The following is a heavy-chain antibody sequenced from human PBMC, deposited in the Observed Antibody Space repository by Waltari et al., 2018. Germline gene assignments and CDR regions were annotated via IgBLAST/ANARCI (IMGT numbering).Heavy chain of an antibody. Sequence: QVQLQESGPGLVKPSETLSLTCPASGGSIRSYYWGWIRQPPGKGLEWIGYIYYSGSTNYNPSLKSRVTISVDTSKNQFSLKLSSVTAADTAVYYCARALYLTPFDIWGQGTMVTVSS. CDR1: GGSIRSYY. D-gene: IGHD3-16*01. CDR3: ARALYLTPFDI. V-gene: IGHV4-59*01. J-gene: IGHJ3*02. CDR2: IYYSGST.